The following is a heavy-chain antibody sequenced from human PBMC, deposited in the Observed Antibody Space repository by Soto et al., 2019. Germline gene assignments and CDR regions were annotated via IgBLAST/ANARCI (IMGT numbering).Heavy chain of an antibody. V-gene: IGHV3-23*01. CDR1: GFTFSSYA. CDR2: ISNVGGGGS. Sequence: PGDSLKISCAASGFTFSSYAMNWVRQAPGKGLEWVSTISNVGGGGSYYADSVKGRFTIYRDRSKSTLYLQMNSLRAEDTAVYYCLAGNVYWGRGTLVTVSS. J-gene: IGHJ4*02. D-gene: IGHD6-19*01. CDR3: LAGNVY.